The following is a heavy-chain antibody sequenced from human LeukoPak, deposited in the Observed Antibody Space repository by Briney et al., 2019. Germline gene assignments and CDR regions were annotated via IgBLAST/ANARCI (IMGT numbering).Heavy chain of an antibody. J-gene: IGHJ4*02. CDR3: AKDPSPYCGGDCYFDC. CDR2: ISSTGGST. V-gene: IGHV3-23*01. CDR1: GFTFANYA. D-gene: IGHD2-21*02. Sequence: PGRSLRLSCAASGFTFANYAMSWVRQAPGKGLEWVSTISSTGGSTYYADSVKGRFTISRDNSKNTLYLQMNSLRVEDTAIYYCAKDPSPYCGGDCYFDCWGQGTLVTVSS.